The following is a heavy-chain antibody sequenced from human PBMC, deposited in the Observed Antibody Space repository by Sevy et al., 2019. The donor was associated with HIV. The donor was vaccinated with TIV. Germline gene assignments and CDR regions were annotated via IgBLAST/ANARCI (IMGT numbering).Heavy chain of an antibody. CDR1: GGTFSSYA. V-gene: IGHV1-69*13. D-gene: IGHD2-15*01. Sequence: ASVKVSCKASGGTFSSYAISWVRQAPGQGLEWMGGIIPIFGTANYAQKFQGRVTITGDESTSTAYMELSSLRSEDTAVYYCARTGCSGGSCYSFGFDPWGQGTLVTVSS. CDR3: ARTGCSGGSCYSFGFDP. CDR2: IIPIFGTA. J-gene: IGHJ5*02.